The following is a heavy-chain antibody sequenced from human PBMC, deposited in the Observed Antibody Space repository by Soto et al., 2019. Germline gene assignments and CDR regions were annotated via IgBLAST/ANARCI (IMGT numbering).Heavy chain of an antibody. CDR1: GGSISSYY. CDR3: ARIHYCSSTSCPPRSYYYYMDV. Sequence: SETLSLTCTVSGGSISSYYWSWIRQPPGKGLEWIGYIYYSGSTNYNPSLKSRVTISVDTSKNQFSLKLSSVTAADTAVYYCARIHYCSSTSCPPRSYYYYMDVWGKGTTVTVSS. V-gene: IGHV4-59*08. D-gene: IGHD2-2*01. J-gene: IGHJ6*03. CDR2: IYYSGST.